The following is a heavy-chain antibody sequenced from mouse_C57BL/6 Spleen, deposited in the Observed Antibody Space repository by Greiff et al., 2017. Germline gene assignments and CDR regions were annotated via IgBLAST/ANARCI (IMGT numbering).Heavy chain of an antibody. CDR2: IDPSDSYT. CDR1: GYTFTSYW. CDR3: ARTDYDYELFAY. J-gene: IGHJ3*01. D-gene: IGHD2-4*01. V-gene: IGHV1-59*01. Sequence: QVQLQQPGAELVRPGTSVKLSCKASGYTFTSYWMHWVKQRPGQGLEWIGVIDPSDSYTNYNQKFKGKATLTVDTSSSTAYMQLSSLTSEDSAVYYCARTDYDYELFAYWGEGTLVTVSA.